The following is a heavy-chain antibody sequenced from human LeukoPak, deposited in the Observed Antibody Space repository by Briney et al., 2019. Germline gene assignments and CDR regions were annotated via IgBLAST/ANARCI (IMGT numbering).Heavy chain of an antibody. CDR2: ISSSSSYI. D-gene: IGHD4-17*01. Sequence: PGGSLRLSCAASGFTFSSYSMNWIRQAPGKGLEWVSSISSSSSYIYYADSVKGRFTISRDNAKNSLYLQMNSLRAEDTAVYYCARGGDYGDYDSYWGQGTLVTVSS. J-gene: IGHJ4*02. CDR1: GFTFSSYS. V-gene: IGHV3-21*01. CDR3: ARGGDYGDYDSY.